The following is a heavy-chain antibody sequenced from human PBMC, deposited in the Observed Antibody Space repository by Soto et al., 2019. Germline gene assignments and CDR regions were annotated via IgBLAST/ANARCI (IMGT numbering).Heavy chain of an antibody. CDR3: ASLYYYDSSGVDLFDP. Sequence: SEALSLTCAVYGGSVSGDYWSWIRQPPGKGLEWMGEINHSGSTNYNPSFKSRVTISVDTSKNQFSLKLSSVTAADTAVYDCASLYYYDSSGVDLFDPWGQGILVTVS. D-gene: IGHD3-22*01. CDR2: INHSGST. J-gene: IGHJ5*02. V-gene: IGHV4-34*01. CDR1: GGSVSGDY.